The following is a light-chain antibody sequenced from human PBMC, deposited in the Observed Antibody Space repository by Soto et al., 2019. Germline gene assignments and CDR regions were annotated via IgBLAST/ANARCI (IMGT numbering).Light chain of an antibody. Sequence: IVLTHSPGTLSLSPWERTTLSCRASQSISRYLAWYQQKPGQGPRLLIYGASSRATGTPDRFSGSGSGTDFTLTINRLEPEDFALYYCQQYGSSPPTFGHGTKVDIK. V-gene: IGKV3-20*01. J-gene: IGKJ1*01. CDR2: GAS. CDR3: QQYGSSPPT. CDR1: QSISRY.